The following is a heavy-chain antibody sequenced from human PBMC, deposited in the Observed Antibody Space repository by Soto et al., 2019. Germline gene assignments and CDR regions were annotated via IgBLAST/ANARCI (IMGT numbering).Heavy chain of an antibody. D-gene: IGHD6-6*01. CDR2: VSGLGAST. CDR1: GFTFNGYA. V-gene: IGHV3-23*01. Sequence: EVQLLESGGGLVQPGGSLRLSCAASGFTFNGYAMSWVRQAPGKGLEWVSTVSGLGASTYYADSLKGRFTISRDNSRNTLYLQMNSLRAEDTAVYYCAKLSQYSSSYYFNSWGQGTLVTVSS. CDR3: AKLSQYSSSYYFNS. J-gene: IGHJ4*02.